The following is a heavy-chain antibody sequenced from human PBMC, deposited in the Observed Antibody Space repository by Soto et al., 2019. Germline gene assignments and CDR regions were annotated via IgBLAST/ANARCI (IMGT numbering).Heavy chain of an antibody. D-gene: IGHD3-10*01. V-gene: IGHV3-74*01. CDR3: ERDRILGSGTYDN. Sequence: GGSLRLSCAASGFTFGSYWMHWVRQAPGKGLVWVSRIKTDGSETNYADSVKGRFTISRDSATSTLFLQMNSLRAEDTAVYYCERDRILGSGTYDNWGHGTLVTVSS. J-gene: IGHJ4*01. CDR2: IKTDGSET. CDR1: GFTFGSYW.